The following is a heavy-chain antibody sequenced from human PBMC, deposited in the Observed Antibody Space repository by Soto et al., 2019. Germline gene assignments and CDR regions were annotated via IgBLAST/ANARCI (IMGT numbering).Heavy chain of an antibody. Sequence: PSETLSLTCTVSGGSISSYYWSWIRQPPGKGLEWIGYIYYSGSTNYNPSLKSRVTISVDTSKNQFSLKLSSVTAADTAVYYCARAVDIVATTTGSWFDPWGQGTLVTVSS. CDR2: IYYSGST. J-gene: IGHJ5*02. V-gene: IGHV4-59*01. CDR3: ARAVDIVATTTGSWFDP. CDR1: GGSISSYY. D-gene: IGHD5-12*01.